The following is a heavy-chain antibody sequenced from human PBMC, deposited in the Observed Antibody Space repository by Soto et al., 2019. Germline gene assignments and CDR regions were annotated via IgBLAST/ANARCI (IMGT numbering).Heavy chain of an antibody. Sequence: PGGSLRLSCVVSGFSVSNNYMSWVRQAPGMRLDWVSVIYADGTTYYVDSVKGRFTISRHNSRNTLYLQMDSLRAEDTAVYYCARDLYDILTGYHDYWGQGTLVTVSS. CDR1: GFSVSNNY. CDR3: ARDLYDILTGYHDY. CDR2: IYADGTT. D-gene: IGHD3-9*01. V-gene: IGHV3-53*01. J-gene: IGHJ4*02.